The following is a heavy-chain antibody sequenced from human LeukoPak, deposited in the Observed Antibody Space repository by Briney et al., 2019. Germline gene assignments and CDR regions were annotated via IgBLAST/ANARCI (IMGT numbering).Heavy chain of an antibody. Sequence: GGSLRLSCAASGFTFSNYAMNWVRQAPGKGLEWVSLISGSTGSTYYADSVKGRFSISRDNSKNTVYLQMNSLRVEDTAVYYCTTDQVLLWFGESSGYWGQGTLVTVSS. CDR1: GFTFSNYA. J-gene: IGHJ4*02. V-gene: IGHV3-23*01. CDR3: TTDQVLLWFGESSGY. D-gene: IGHD3-10*01. CDR2: ISGSTGST.